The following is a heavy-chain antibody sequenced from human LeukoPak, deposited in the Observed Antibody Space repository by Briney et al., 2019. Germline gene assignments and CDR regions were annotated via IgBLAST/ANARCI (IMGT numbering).Heavy chain of an antibody. CDR2: ISSSGRTI. V-gene: IGHV3-11*01. J-gene: IGHJ4*02. D-gene: IGHD3-10*01. Sequence: GGSLRLSCAASGFTFSDYYMSWIRQAPGKGLEWVSYISSSGRTIYYADSVKGRFTISRDNAKNSLYLQMNSLRAEDTAVYYCARDAGKLLWFGELLSGDFDYWGQGTLVTVSS. CDR3: ARDAGKLLWFGELLSGDFDY. CDR1: GFTFSDYY.